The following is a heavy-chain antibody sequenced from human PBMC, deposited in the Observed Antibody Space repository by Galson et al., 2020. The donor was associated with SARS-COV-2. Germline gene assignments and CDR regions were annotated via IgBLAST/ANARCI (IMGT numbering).Heavy chain of an antibody. Sequence: SETLSLTCTVSVGSITNFYWGWLRQPPGKGLEYIAYIYYTGSTDYNPSLKTRATISIDTSKSQFSLTLSSVTAADTAVYYCTTVGSGFFDHWGQGALVNVSS. CDR3: TTVGSGFFDH. CDR1: VGSITNFY. D-gene: IGHD6-25*01. J-gene: IGHJ5*02. CDR2: IYYTGST. V-gene: IGHV4-59*08.